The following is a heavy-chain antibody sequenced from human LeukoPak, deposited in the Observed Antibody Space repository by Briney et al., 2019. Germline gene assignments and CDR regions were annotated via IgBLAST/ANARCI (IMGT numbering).Heavy chain of an antibody. CDR1: GFTFSSYT. CDR2: ITTSDGNT. J-gene: IGHJ6*02. CDR3: ARGMHV. Sequence: PGGSLRLSCAASGFTFSSYTMSWVRQAPGKGLEWVSTITTSDGNTYYADSVKGRFTVSRDNAKNLLYLQMSSLRAEDTAVYYCARGMHVWGQGTTVTVSS. V-gene: IGHV3-23*01.